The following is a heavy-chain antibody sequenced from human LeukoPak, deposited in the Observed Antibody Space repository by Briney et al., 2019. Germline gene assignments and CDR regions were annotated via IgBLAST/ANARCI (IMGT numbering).Heavy chain of an antibody. Sequence: GGSLRLPCAASGFTLSTYSMYWVREAPGKGLEWVSGIRGSGGITYYADSVKGRFTISGDNSENTLYLQMNSPRVDDTAVYYCAKGRVVESILDYWGQGVLVTVSS. CDR1: GFTLSTYS. V-gene: IGHV3-23*01. CDR2: IRGSGGIT. CDR3: AKGRVVESILDY. J-gene: IGHJ4*02. D-gene: IGHD3-3*01.